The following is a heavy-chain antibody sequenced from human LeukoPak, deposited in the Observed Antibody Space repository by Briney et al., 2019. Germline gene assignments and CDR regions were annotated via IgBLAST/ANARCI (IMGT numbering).Heavy chain of an antibody. CDR1: GFTFSSYW. J-gene: IGHJ4*02. CDR3: ARPVRGRGYSYNY. Sequence: PGGSLRLSCAASGFTFSSYWMHWVRQAPGKGLVWVSRINTDGSSTSYADSVKGRFTISRDNAKNTLYLQMNSLRVEDTAVYYCARPVRGRGYSYNYWGQGTLVTVSS. CDR2: INTDGSST. V-gene: IGHV3-74*01. D-gene: IGHD5-18*01.